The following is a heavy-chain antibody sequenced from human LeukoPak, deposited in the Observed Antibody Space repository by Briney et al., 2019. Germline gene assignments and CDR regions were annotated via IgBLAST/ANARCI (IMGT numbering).Heavy chain of an antibody. CDR2: ISSDGSTI. CDR3: ARRSASGSYYFFDY. J-gene: IGHJ4*02. Sequence: GGSLRPSCAASGFTFSTSWMHWVRQAPGKGLVWVSLISSDGSTIIYADSVKGRFTISRDNAKSTLYLQMNSLRAEDTAVYYCARRSASGSYYFFDYWGQGTLVTVSS. D-gene: IGHD3-10*01. V-gene: IGHV3-74*01. CDR1: GFTFSTSW.